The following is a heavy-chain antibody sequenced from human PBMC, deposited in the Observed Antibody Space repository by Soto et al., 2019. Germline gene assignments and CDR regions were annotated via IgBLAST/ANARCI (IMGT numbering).Heavy chain of an antibody. V-gene: IGHV3-21*01. CDR1: GFTFSSYI. CDR3: AREETAWPLAYGLDV. Sequence: PVGPLRLSCAASGFTFSSYIIHWVRQAPGKGLEWVSSIGTRSDVYYADSVKGRFTISRDNAKNSMALQMNSLRAEDTGVYYCAREETAWPLAYGLDVWGQGTTVTAP. D-gene: IGHD2-21*02. CDR2: IGTRSDV. J-gene: IGHJ6*02.